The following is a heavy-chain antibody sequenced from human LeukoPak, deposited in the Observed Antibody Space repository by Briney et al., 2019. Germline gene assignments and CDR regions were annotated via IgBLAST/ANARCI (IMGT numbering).Heavy chain of an antibody. V-gene: IGHV4-4*09. D-gene: IGHD5-12*01. CDR3: ARIFSGYDYYYYYYYYMDV. CDR1: GGAISSYY. Sequence: SETLSLTCTVSGGAISSYYWSWIRRPPGKGLEWIGYIYTSGSTNYNPSLKSRVTISVDTSKNQFSLKLSSVTAADTAVYYCARIFSGYDYYYYYYYYMDVWGKGTTVTVSS. J-gene: IGHJ6*03. CDR2: IYTSGST.